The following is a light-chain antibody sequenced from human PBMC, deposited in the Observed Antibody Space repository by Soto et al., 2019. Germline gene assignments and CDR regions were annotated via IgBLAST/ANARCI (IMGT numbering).Light chain of an antibody. CDR3: CSYTSDLTPYV. J-gene: IGLJ1*01. CDR1: SSDIGGHDD. Sequence: QSVLTQPASVSGSPGQSITISCTGTSSDIGGHDDVSWYQQHPGKVPKLLIYGVTDRPSGVSNRFYGSKSGNVASLTISGLQAEDEADYYCCSYTSDLTPYVFGTGTKVTVL. CDR2: GVT. V-gene: IGLV2-14*03.